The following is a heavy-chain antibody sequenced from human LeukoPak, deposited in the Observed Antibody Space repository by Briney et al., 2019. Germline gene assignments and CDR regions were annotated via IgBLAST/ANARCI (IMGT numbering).Heavy chain of an antibody. CDR2: IKPNSGGT. CDR1: GYTFTSNY. CDR3: ARDLIAAETFDY. J-gene: IGHJ4*02. V-gene: IGHV1-2*02. Sequence: ASVKVSCKAFGYTFTSNYMHWVRQAPGQGLEWMGWIKPNSGGTNYAQKFQGRVTMTRDTSISTAYMELSGLRSDDTAVYYCARDLIAAETFDYWGQGTLVTVSS. D-gene: IGHD6-13*01.